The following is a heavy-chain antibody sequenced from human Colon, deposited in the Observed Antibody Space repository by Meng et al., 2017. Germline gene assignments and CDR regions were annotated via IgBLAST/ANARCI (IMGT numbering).Heavy chain of an antibody. V-gene: IGHV4-61*01. CDR1: GGSVSRGSHD. J-gene: IGHJ4*02. CDR2: MFHSGTT. Sequence: QVQLQEAGPVLVRPSETLSLTCNVSGGSVSRGSHDWSWIRQPPGKGLEWIGYMFHSGTTKYNPSLKSRVSMSVDTTKNQFYLKLTSVTVADTAVFYCARLIAGWPFYFDYWGQGILVTGYS. CDR3: ARLIAGWPFYFDY. D-gene: IGHD6-19*01.